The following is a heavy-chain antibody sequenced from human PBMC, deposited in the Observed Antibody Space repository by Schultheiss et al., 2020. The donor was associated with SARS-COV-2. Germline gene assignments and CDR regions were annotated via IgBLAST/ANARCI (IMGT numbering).Heavy chain of an antibody. J-gene: IGHJ6*02. CDR1: GFTFSSYA. Sequence: GGSLRLSCSASGFTFSSYAMSWVRQAPGKGLEWVSAISGSGGSTYYADSVKGRFTISRDNSKNTLYLQMSSLRAEDTAVYYCARAVYGGTYGMDVWGQGTTVTVSS. CDR3: ARAVYGGTYGMDV. D-gene: IGHD4-23*01. CDR2: ISGSGGST. V-gene: IGHV3-23*01.